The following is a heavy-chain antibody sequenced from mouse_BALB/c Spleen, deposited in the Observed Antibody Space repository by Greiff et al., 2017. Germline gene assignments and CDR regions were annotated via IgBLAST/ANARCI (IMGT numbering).Heavy chain of an antibody. V-gene: IGHV2-2*02. Sequence: VQLQQSGPGLVQPSQSLSITCTVSGFSLTSYGVHWVRQSPGKGLEWLGVIWSGGSTDYNAAFISRLSISKDNSKSQVFFKMNRLQANDTAKYYCAKKGTAYYGYYEGFAYWGQGTLVTVSA. D-gene: IGHD2-10*01. J-gene: IGHJ3*01. CDR1: GFSLTSYG. CDR3: AKKGTAYYGYYEGFAY. CDR2: IWSGGST.